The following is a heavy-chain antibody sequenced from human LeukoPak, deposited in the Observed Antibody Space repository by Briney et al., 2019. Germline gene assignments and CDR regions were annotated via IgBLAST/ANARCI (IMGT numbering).Heavy chain of an antibody. CDR2: ISSSSSYI. CDR1: GFTFSSYG. D-gene: IGHD3-22*01. V-gene: IGHV3-21*01. J-gene: IGHJ4*02. Sequence: GGSLRLSCAASGFTFSSYGMNWVRQAPGKGLEWVSFISSSSSYIYYADSVKGRFTISRDNAKNSLYLQMNSLRAEDTAVYYCARDSPYDSSGYNDYWGQGTLVTVSS. CDR3: ARDSPYDSSGYNDY.